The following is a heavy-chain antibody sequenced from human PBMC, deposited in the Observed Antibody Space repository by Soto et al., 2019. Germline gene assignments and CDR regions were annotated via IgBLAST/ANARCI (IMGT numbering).Heavy chain of an antibody. J-gene: IGHJ4*02. V-gene: IGHV1-2*04. Sequence: QVQLVQSGAEVKKPGASVKVSCKASGYTFTGYYMHWVRQAPGQGLEWMGWINPNSGGTNYAQKFEGWVAMSRDTSISTAYRELSRLRSDGTAVYYCARVTPPPAECSGCSCYRCYFDYWGRGTLVTVSS. CDR2: INPNSGGT. CDR3: ARVTPPPAECSGCSCYRCYFDY. CDR1: GYTFTGYY. D-gene: IGHD2-15*01.